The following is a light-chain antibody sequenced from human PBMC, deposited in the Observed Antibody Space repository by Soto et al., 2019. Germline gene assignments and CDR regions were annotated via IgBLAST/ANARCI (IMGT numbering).Light chain of an antibody. CDR1: SSDVGGYNF. CDR3: SSYTSSNTYV. CDR2: EVS. Sequence: QSALTQPASVSGSPGQSIAISCTGTSSDVGGYNFVSWYQQHPGKAPKLMIHEVSNRPSGVSDRFSGSKSGNTASLTISGLQADDEADYYCSSYTSSNTYVFGTGTKLTVL. V-gene: IGLV2-14*01. J-gene: IGLJ1*01.